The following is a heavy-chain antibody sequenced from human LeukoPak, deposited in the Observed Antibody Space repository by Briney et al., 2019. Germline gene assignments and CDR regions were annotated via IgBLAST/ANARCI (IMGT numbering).Heavy chain of an antibody. J-gene: IGHJ4*02. V-gene: IGHV1-24*01. Sequence: GASVKVSCKVSVSTLTKISIDSVRQSPGKGLECMGTFGPQVGETIHSQKLQGRLKMTADTSTDTAYMEMSSLQSEDTAVYYCATGAIVYEYWGQGTLVTVSS. CDR2: FGPQVGET. CDR1: VSTLTKIS. CDR3: ATGAIVYEY. D-gene: IGHD3-16*02.